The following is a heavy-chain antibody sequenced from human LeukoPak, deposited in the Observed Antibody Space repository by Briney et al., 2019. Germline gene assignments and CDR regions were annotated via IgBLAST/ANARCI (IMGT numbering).Heavy chain of an antibody. D-gene: IGHD3-22*01. V-gene: IGHV3-21*01. CDR3: ERGKVVVPYLYYMDV. Sequence: GGSLRLPCAASGFTFSSYSMNWVRQAPGKGLEWVSSISSSSSYIYYADSVKGRFTISRDNAKNSLYLQMNSLRAEDTAVYYCERGKVVVPYLYYMDVWGKGTTVTVSS. J-gene: IGHJ6*03. CDR2: ISSSSSYI. CDR1: GFTFSSYS.